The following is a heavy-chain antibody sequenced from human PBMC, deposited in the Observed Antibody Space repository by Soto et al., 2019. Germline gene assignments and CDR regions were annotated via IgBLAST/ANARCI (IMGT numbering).Heavy chain of an antibody. J-gene: IGHJ6*02. D-gene: IGHD2-21*01. CDR3: ARRIPFGYGMDV. CDR1: GFTFSSYA. Sequence: PGGSLRISCAASGFTFSSYAMHWVRQAPGKGLEYVSAITSNGGNTDYASSVKGRFTISRDNSKNTLYLQMGSLRAEDMAVYYCARRIPFGYGMDVWGQGTTVTVSS. CDR2: ITSNGGNT. V-gene: IGHV3-64*01.